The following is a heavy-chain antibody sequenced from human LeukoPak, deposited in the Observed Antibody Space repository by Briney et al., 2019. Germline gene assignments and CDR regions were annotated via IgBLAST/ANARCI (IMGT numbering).Heavy chain of an antibody. Sequence: PSETLSLTCTVSGGSISSGGYYWSWIRQHPGKGLEWIGYIYYSGSTYYNPSLKSRVTISVDTSKNQFSLKLSSVTAADTAVYYCAGGGYYSRLSDYWGQGILVTVSS. CDR2: IYYSGST. CDR1: GGSISSGGYY. J-gene: IGHJ4*02. CDR3: AGGGYYSRLSDY. V-gene: IGHV4-31*03. D-gene: IGHD3-3*01.